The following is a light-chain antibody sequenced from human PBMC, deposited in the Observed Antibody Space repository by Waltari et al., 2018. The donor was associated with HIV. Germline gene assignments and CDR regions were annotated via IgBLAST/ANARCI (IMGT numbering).Light chain of an antibody. CDR2: DVS. CDR3: NSYTTSSTLHVV. V-gene: IGLV2-14*03. J-gene: IGLJ2*01. CDR1: SRAVGGYNY. Sequence: QSALTQPASVSGSPGQSITISCTGTSRAVGGYNYVSWYQHHPGKAPKLMIYDVSNRPSVVSNRFSGSKSGNTASLTISGLQAEDEADYYCNSYTTSSTLHVVFGGGTKLTVL.